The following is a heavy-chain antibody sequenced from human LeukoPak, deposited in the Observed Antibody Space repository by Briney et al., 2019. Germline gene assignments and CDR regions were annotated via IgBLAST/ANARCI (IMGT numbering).Heavy chain of an antibody. CDR3: AREAISNYYYYGMDV. CDR1: GGSISSYY. CDR2: IYYSGST. J-gene: IGHJ6*02. V-gene: IGHV4-59*01. D-gene: IGHD2/OR15-2a*01. Sequence: PSETLSLTCTVSGGSISSYYWSWIRQPPGKGLEWIGYIYYSGSTNYNPSLKSRVTISVDTSKNQFSLKLSSVTAADAAVYYRAREAISNYYYYGMDVWGQGTTVTVSS.